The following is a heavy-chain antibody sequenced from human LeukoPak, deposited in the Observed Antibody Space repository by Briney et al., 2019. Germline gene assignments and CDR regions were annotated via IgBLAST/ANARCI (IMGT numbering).Heavy chain of an antibody. V-gene: IGHV3-53*01. CDR3: GSSSSWSYIDY. Sequence: GGSLRLSCAASGFTVSGNYMSWVRQAPGKGLEWVSVIYSGGSTYYADSVKGRFTISRDNSKDTVYLQMNSLRAEDTAVYYCGSSSSWSYIDYWGQGTLVTVSS. CDR1: GFTVSGNY. J-gene: IGHJ4*02. D-gene: IGHD6-13*01. CDR2: IYSGGST.